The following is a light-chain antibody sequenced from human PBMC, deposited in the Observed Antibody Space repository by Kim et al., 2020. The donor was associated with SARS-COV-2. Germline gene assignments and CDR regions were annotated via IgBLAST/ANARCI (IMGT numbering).Light chain of an antibody. CDR3: QQYDVWPRA. Sequence: VSPGERATLSCRASQSVSRNLAWYQKKSGQAPRLLIYGAATRATGIPARFSGSGSGTEFTLTISSLQSEDVAVYYCQQYDVWPRAFGLGTKVDIK. CDR1: QSVSRN. CDR2: GAA. V-gene: IGKV3-15*01. J-gene: IGKJ1*01.